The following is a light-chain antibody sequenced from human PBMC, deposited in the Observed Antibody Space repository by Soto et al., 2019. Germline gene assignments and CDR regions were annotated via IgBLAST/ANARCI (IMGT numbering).Light chain of an antibody. CDR1: TSNIGSNT. V-gene: IGLV1-44*01. CDR3: GAWDDSLNGNYV. CDR2: NNN. J-gene: IGLJ1*01. Sequence: QSVLTQPPSASGTPGQRVTISCSGSTSNIGSNTVNWYQQLPGTAPKLLIYNNNERPSGVPDRFSGSKSGNSASLAISGLQSDDGADYYCGAWDDSLNGNYVFGTGTKVTVL.